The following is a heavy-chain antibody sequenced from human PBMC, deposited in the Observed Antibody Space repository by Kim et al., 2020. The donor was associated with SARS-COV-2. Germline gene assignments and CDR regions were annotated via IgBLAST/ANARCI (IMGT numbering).Heavy chain of an antibody. J-gene: IGHJ4*02. V-gene: IGHV3-30*02. D-gene: IGHD3-3*01. CDR3: AKVKDYFWVGYSEAFDY. Sequence: VKGRFTISRDKSKNTLYLQMTCLRAQDTAVYYCAKVKDYFWVGYSEAFDYWGPGTLVTVSP.